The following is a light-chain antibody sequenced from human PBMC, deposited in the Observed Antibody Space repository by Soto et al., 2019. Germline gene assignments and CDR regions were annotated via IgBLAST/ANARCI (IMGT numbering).Light chain of an antibody. Sequence: EIVKTQSPATLSVSPGETVTLSCRASQYVTNNLAWYQQRPGQPPRLLIYAASTRAANIPKRFSASRSGTELTLTISSLQSEDFAVYYCLQYNKWPLTFGGGTKVEIK. CDR3: LQYNKWPLT. V-gene: IGKV3-15*01. CDR2: AAS. J-gene: IGKJ4*01. CDR1: QYVTNN.